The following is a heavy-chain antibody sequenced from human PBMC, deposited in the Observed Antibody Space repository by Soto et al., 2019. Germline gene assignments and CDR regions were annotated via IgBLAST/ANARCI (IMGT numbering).Heavy chain of an antibody. CDR1: GYTFTSYA. V-gene: IGHV1-24*01. CDR2: FDPEDGET. D-gene: IGHD2-15*01. J-gene: IGHJ3*02. Sequence: GASVKVSCKASGYTFTSYAMHWVRQAPGKGLEWMGGFDPEDGETIYAQKFQGRVTMTEDTSTDTAYMELSSLRSEDTAVYYCATLLLRRAFDIWGQGTMVTVSS. CDR3: ATLLLRRAFDI.